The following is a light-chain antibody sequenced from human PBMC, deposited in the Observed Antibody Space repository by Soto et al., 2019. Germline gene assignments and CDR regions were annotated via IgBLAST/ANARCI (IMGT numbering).Light chain of an antibody. Sequence: IVMTQSPATVSASPGERVTLSCRASQSVSGNVAWYHQKPGQPPRLLVYGASTTATDIPARFFGSGSETDFTLTITRLQSEDFGTYYCQQYYSTPWTFGQGTKVEIK. CDR1: QSVSGN. CDR2: GAS. J-gene: IGKJ1*01. V-gene: IGKV3-15*01. CDR3: QQYYSTPWT.